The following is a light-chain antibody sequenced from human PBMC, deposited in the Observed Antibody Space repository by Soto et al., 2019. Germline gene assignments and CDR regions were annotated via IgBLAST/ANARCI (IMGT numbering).Light chain of an antibody. V-gene: IGKV1-5*03. CDR2: KVS. J-gene: IGKJ1*01. CDR3: QHYYGPWT. CDR1: QSLSGW. Sequence: DFQMTQSPSTLSASVGDRVTITCRASQSLSGWLAWYQQKPGKAPKLLLYKVSTLESGVTSRFSGSGSGTEFTLTISSLQPDDFATSYCQHYYGPWTFGQGTKVEIK.